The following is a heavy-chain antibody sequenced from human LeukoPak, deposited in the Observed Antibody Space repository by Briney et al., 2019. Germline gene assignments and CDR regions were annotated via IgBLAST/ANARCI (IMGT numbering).Heavy chain of an antibody. V-gene: IGHV1-18*01. D-gene: IGHD3-22*01. CDR3: ARGVYDSSGYYYY. CDR2: ISAYNGNT. Sequence: WASVKVSCKASGYAFTSYGIRWVRQAPGQGLEWMGWISAYNGNTHYAQKLRGRVPMTTDTSTSTAYMELRSLRSDDTAVYYCARGVYDSSGYYYYWGRGTLVTVSS. J-gene: IGHJ4*02. CDR1: GYAFTSYG.